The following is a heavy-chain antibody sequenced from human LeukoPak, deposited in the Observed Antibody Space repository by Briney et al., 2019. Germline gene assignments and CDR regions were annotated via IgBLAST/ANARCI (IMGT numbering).Heavy chain of an antibody. J-gene: IGHJ5*02. CDR2: IFYSGNT. V-gene: IGHV4-59*08. D-gene: IGHD1-26*01. Sequence: SETPSLTCTVSGASIIDYYWSWIRQPPGKGLEWIGYIFYSGNTNHNPSLKSRVTISKDTSKQQISLKLSSVSAADTAVYYCARHLTMSGSYPFDPWGQGTLVTVSS. CDR1: GASIIDYY. CDR3: ARHLTMSGSYPFDP.